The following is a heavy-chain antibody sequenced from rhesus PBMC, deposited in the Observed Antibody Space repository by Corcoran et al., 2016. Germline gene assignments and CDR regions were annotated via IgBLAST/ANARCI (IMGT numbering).Heavy chain of an antibody. V-gene: IGHV4-80*01. CDR1: GASFNNYC. D-gene: IGHD4-29*01. CDR2: INGNSGRT. CDR3: TTSSDYVCKI. J-gene: IGHJ1*01. Sequence: QVQLQASGPGLVKPSATLSFTCAVSGASFNNYCRTCVRQSPGKGLEWIGEINGNSGRTNYNPSLKSRVTISKDASKNQFSLKLSSVTAADTAVYYCTTSSDYVCKIWGQGVLVTVSS.